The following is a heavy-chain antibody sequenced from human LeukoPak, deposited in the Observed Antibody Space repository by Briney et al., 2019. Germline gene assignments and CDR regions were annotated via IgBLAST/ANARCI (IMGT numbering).Heavy chain of an antibody. D-gene: IGHD5-12*01. CDR3: ARNPVDNYYYYMDV. CDR2: ISTGGTTI. J-gene: IGHJ6*03. Sequence: GGSLRLSCAASEFSVGSNYMTWVRQAPGKGLEWVSYISTGGTTIYYADSVKGRFTISRDNAKNSLYLQMISLRAEDTAVYYCARNPVDNYYYYMDVWGKGTTVTVSS. V-gene: IGHV3-48*01. CDR1: EFSVGSNY.